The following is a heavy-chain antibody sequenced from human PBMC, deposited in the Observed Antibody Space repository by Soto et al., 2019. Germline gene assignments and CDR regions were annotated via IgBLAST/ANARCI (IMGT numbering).Heavy chain of an antibody. D-gene: IGHD3-3*01. V-gene: IGHV1-18*01. J-gene: IGHJ5*01. CDR3: ARDPHEFWTSYWFDS. CDR1: GYTFNTYG. Sequence: ASVKVSCKTSGYTFNTYGINWVRQAPGQGLELMGWISAYDGKTTYAEKFQGRVTLTTDTSTSTDYMELRSLRSDDTAIYYCARDPHEFWTSYWFDSWGQGTPVTVAS. CDR2: ISAYDGKT.